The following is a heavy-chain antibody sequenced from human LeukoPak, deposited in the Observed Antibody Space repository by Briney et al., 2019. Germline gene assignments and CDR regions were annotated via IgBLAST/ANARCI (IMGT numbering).Heavy chain of an antibody. J-gene: IGHJ4*02. Sequence: SETLSLTCTVSGDSSSSNGFYWGWIRQPPGKGLEWIGNIYYSGSTYYNPSLKSRVTTSVDTSKNQFSLKLTSVTAADTAVYYCARGTYYYESSGPYYWGQGSLVTVSS. CDR2: IYYSGST. V-gene: IGHV4-39*07. CDR1: GDSSSSNGFY. D-gene: IGHD3-22*01. CDR3: ARGTYYYESSGPYY.